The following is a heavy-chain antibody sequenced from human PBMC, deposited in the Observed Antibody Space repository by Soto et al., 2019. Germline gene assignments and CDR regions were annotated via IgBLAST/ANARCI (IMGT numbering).Heavy chain of an antibody. J-gene: IGHJ5*02. CDR2: ISGSGGTA. Sequence: EVQLLESGGGSVQPGGSLRLSCAASGFTFSSYAMHWVRRPPGKGLEWVSSISGSGGTAYYADSLKGRITISRDNAKNSLFLQMNSLRAEDTAVYYCVRSGTARLLRHSWFDTWGQGTLVTVSS. CDR3: VRSGTARLLRHSWFDT. V-gene: IGHV3-48*03. CDR1: GFTFSSYA. D-gene: IGHD2-21*01.